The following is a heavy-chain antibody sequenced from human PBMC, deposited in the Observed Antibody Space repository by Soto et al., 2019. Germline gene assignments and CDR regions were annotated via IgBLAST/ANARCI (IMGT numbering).Heavy chain of an antibody. V-gene: IGHV4-31*03. Sequence: QVQLQESGPGLVKPSQTLSLTCTVSGGSISSGGYSWTWIRQHPGKGLEWSGYIYYRGSTHYKPSLKSRRTISVDTSKNQLPLTLSSVTAADAAVYYCACASACHPGSSDIWGQGTTVTVSS. CDR3: ACASACHPGSSDI. D-gene: IGHD3-9*01. CDR2: IYYRGST. J-gene: IGHJ3*02. CDR1: GGSISSGGYS.